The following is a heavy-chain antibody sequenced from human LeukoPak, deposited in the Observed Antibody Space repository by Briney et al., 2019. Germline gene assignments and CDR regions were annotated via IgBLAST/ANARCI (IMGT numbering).Heavy chain of an antibody. CDR3: AKDRAYPNDVFDI. CDR1: GFTFSSYG. Sequence: GGSLRLSCAASGFTFSSYGMSWVRQAPGKGLEWVSALSSGGTTWYADSVKGRFTISRDTSTSTLFLQMNSLRADDTALYYCAKDRAYPNDVFDIWGQGTMVTVS. V-gene: IGHV3-23*01. J-gene: IGHJ3*02. D-gene: IGHD2-21*01. CDR2: LSSGGTT.